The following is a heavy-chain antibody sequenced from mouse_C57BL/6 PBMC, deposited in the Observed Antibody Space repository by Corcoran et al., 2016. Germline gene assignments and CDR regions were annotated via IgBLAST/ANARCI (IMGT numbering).Heavy chain of an antibody. D-gene: IGHD1-1*01. CDR2: INTYSGVP. CDR3: ARGYYGSSYVYAMDY. V-gene: IGHV9-3*01. Sequence: QIQLVQYGPQLKKPGETVQISSTASGYTFTTYGMNWVKQVPGTGLKSMGWINTYSGVPTYADDFKGRFAFSLETSASTAYLQINNLKNEDTATYFCARGYYGSSYVYAMDYWGQGTSVTVSS. CDR1: GYTFTTYG. J-gene: IGHJ4*01.